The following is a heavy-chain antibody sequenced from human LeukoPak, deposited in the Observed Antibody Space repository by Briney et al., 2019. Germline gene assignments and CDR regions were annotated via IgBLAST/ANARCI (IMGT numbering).Heavy chain of an antibody. J-gene: IGHJ4*02. V-gene: IGHV3-33*06. Sequence: GGSLRLSCAASGFIFSNYGMHWVRQAPGKGLEWVAVIWFDGSNEDYADSVKGRFTISRDNSKNTLFLQMNSLRDEDTAVYYCAKVVPFELGFDYWGQGTLVTVSS. CDR3: AKVVPFELGFDY. CDR1: GFIFSNYG. CDR2: IWFDGSNE. D-gene: IGHD3/OR15-3a*01.